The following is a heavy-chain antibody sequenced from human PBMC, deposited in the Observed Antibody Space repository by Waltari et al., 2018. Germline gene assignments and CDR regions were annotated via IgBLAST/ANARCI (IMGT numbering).Heavy chain of an antibody. V-gene: IGHV1-2*06. J-gene: IGHJ5*02. CDR2: INPNSGGT. CDR3: AREDNWNYGEFDP. Sequence: VKVSCKASGYTFTGYYMHWVRQAPGQGLEWMGRINPNSGGTNYAQKCQGRVTITADKSTSTAYMELSSLRSEDTAVYYCAREDNWNYGEFDPWGQGTLVTVSS. CDR1: GYTFTGYY. D-gene: IGHD1-7*01.